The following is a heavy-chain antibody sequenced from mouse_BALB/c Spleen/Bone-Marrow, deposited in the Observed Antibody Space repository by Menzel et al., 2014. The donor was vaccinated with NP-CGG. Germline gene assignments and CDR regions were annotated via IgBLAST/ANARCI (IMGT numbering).Heavy chain of an antibody. CDR3: ARRTTGYAMDY. Sequence: QVQLKQSGPELVRPGVSVKISCKGSGYTFTDYAIHWVKQSPAKSLEWIGVISTYSGNTKYNQKFKDKATMTVDKSSSTAYMELARLTSEDSAIYYCARRTTGYAMDYWSQGTSVTVSS. CDR2: ISTYSGNT. J-gene: IGHJ4*01. CDR1: GYTFTDYA. V-gene: IGHV1-67*01.